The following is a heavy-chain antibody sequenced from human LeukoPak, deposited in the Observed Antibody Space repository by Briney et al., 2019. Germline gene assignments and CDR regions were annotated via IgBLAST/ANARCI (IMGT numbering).Heavy chain of an antibody. D-gene: IGHD3-10*01. CDR2: IKEDGSEK. J-gene: IGHJ5*02. CDR3: ARTYSSGLLVDP. Sequence: PGGSLRLSCVASGFTFDSLWMTRVRQAPGKGLEWVANIKEDGSEKYYVNSVKGRFTISRDNAKKSLYLQMNSLGAEDTAVYYCARTYSSGLLVDPWGQGTLVTVSS. CDR1: GFTFDSLW. V-gene: IGHV3-7*01.